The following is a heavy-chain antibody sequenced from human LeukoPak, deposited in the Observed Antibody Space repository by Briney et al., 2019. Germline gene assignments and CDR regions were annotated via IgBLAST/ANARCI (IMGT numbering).Heavy chain of an antibody. D-gene: IGHD5-24*01. V-gene: IGHV1-2*02. Sequence: ASVKVSCKASGYTFTGYYMHWVRQAPGQGLEWMGWINPNSGGTNYAQKFQGRVTMTRDTSISTAYMELSRLRSEDTAVYYCARGWGMATPFDYWGQGALVTVSS. CDR3: ARGWGMATPFDY. J-gene: IGHJ4*02. CDR2: INPNSGGT. CDR1: GYTFTGYY.